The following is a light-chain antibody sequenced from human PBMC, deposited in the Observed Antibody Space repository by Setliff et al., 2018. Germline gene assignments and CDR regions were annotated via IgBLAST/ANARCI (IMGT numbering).Light chain of an antibody. CDR1: SSDVGVSNY. CDR2: DVT. J-gene: IGLJ1*01. CDR3: SSYKSDSTYV. Sequence: QSVLTQPASVSGSPGQSITISCTGTSSDVGVSNYVSWYQQHPGKAPKLMIYDVTSRPSGVSNRFSGSKSGNTASLTISGLQVEDEADYYCSSYKSDSTYVFGTGTKVTVL. V-gene: IGLV2-14*03.